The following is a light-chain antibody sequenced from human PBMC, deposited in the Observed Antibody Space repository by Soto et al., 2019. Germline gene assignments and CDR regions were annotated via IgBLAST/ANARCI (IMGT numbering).Light chain of an antibody. V-gene: IGLV1-44*01. CDR3: QSFDGILSGVI. J-gene: IGLJ2*01. Sequence: QSVLTQPPSASGTPGQRVTISCSGSSSNIGSNTVSWYQQLPGTAPKLLIYSNDQRPSGVPDRFSGSKSGTSASLAISGLQSEDETDYYCQSFDGILSGVIFGGGTKLTVL. CDR2: SND. CDR1: SSNIGSNT.